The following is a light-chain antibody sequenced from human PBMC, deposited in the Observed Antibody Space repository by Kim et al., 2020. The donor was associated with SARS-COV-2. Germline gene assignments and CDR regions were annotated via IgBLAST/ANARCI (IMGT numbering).Light chain of an antibody. J-gene: IGLJ3*02. CDR2: EDN. Sequence: KTVTISCTRSSGSIDSSYVQWCQQRPGSSPTTVIREDNQRHSGVPDRFSGSIDRSSNSASLTISGLKTEDEADYYCHSYDSSNHGVFGGGTQLTVL. V-gene: IGLV6-57*01. CDR1: SGSIDSSY. CDR3: HSYDSSNHGV.